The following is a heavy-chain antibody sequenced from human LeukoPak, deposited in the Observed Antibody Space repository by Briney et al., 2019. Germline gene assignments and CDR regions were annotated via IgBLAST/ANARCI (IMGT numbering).Heavy chain of an antibody. V-gene: IGHV4-39*01. D-gene: IGHD6-13*01. Sequence: SETLSLTCTVSGGSISSSSYYWAWIRQPPGKGLEWIGNIFYSGSTYYNPSLKSRVTISVDTSKNQFSLKLSSVTPEDTAVYYCARATEGYSSSWYPTSAYYMDVWGKGTTVTVSS. CDR3: ARATEGYSSSWYPTSAYYMDV. CDR2: IFYSGST. J-gene: IGHJ6*03. CDR1: GGSISSSSYY.